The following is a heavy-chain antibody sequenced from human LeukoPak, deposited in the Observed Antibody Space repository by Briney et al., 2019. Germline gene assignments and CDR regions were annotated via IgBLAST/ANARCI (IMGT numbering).Heavy chain of an antibody. J-gene: IGHJ4*02. D-gene: IGHD3-10*01. V-gene: IGHV3-30*18. CDR3: AKDPLWFGELLNSYFDY. CDR1: GFTFSSYG. Sequence: PGRSLRLSCAASGFTFSSYGMHWVRQAPGKGLEWVAVISYDGSNKYYADSVKGRFTISRDNSKNTLYLQMNSLRAEDTAVYYCAKDPLWFGELLNSYFDYWGQGTLVTVSS. CDR2: ISYDGSNK.